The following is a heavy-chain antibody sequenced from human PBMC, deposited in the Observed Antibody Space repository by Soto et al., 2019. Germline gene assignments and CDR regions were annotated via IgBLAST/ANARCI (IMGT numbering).Heavy chain of an antibody. CDR1: GYTFTSYD. J-gene: IGHJ6*02. CDR3: GGGPPPQYSGYDYVYCYGMEV. V-gene: IGHV1-8*01. Sequence: GASPKVSCKASGYTFTSYDINWFRQATGQGLEWMGWMNPNSGNTGYAQKFQGRATMTRNSCISTACMELSSLISEDRAVYYCGGGPPPQYSGYDYVYCYGMEVWGQGTTLTVSS. CDR2: MNPNSGNT. D-gene: IGHD5-12*01.